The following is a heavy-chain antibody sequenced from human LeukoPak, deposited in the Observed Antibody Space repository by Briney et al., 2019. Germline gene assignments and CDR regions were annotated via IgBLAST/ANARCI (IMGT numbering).Heavy chain of an antibody. V-gene: IGHV3-9*01. CDR2: ISWNSGTI. Sequence: GMSLRLSCAASGFSFDDYAMHWVRQAPGKGLEWVSGISWNSGTIVYEASVKGRFTISRDNVKNSMYLQMNSLRAEDTALYYCVKVRIVGAPTDYFDYWGQGTLVTVSS. CDR3: VKVRIVGAPTDYFDY. D-gene: IGHD1-26*01. CDR1: GFSFDDYA. J-gene: IGHJ4*02.